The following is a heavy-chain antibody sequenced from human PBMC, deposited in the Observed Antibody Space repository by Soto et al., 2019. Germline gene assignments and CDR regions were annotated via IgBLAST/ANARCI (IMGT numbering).Heavy chain of an antibody. J-gene: IGHJ4*02. CDR3: ARDAEMATTPYRYFDY. D-gene: IGHD5-12*01. CDR2: IIPIFGTA. V-gene: IGHV1-69*13. CDR1: GGTFSSYS. Sequence: VASVKVSCKASGGTFSSYSISWVRQAPGQGLEWMGGIIPIFGTANYAQKFQGRVTITADESTSTAYMELSSLRSEDTAVHYCARDAEMATTPYRYFDYWGQGTLVTVSS.